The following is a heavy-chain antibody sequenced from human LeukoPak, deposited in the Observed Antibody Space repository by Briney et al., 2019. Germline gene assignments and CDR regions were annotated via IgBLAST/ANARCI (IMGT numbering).Heavy chain of an antibody. CDR3: ARSYGYGDSDD. D-gene: IGHD4-17*01. J-gene: IGHJ4*02. CDR2: IIPIFGTA. CDR1: GGTFSSYA. Sequence: WASVKVSCKASGGTFSSYAISWVRQAPGQGLEWMGGIIPIFGTANYAQKFQGRVTITTDESTSTAYMELSSLRSEDTAVYYCARSYGYGDSDDWGQLTLVTVSS. V-gene: IGHV1-69*05.